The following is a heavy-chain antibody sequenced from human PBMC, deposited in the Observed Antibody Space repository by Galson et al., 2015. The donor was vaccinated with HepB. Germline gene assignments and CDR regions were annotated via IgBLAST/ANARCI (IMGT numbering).Heavy chain of an antibody. CDR1: GFSFDDYT. CDR3: AKDIGYGDYDGAFDM. J-gene: IGHJ3*02. V-gene: IGHV3-43*01. D-gene: IGHD4-17*01. CDR2: FSWDGNT. Sequence: SLRLSCAASGFSFDDYTMHWVRQAPGKGLEWISLFSWDGNTYYADSVKGRFTISRDNSKNSLYLQMNSLRTEDTALYYCAKDIGYGDYDGAFDMWGQGTMVTVSS.